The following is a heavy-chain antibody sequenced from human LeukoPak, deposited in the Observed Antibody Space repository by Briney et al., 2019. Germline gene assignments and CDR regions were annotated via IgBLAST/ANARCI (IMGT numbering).Heavy chain of an antibody. D-gene: IGHD6-13*01. J-gene: IGHJ4*02. V-gene: IGHV4-61*01. CDR2: IYYSGST. Sequence: SETLSLTCTVSGGSISSSSYYWGWIRQPPGKGLEWIGYIYYSGSTNYNPSLKSRVTISVDTSKNQFSLKLSSVTAADTAVYYCARDRKQLVYWGQGTLVTVSS. CDR1: GGSISSSSYY. CDR3: ARDRKQLVY.